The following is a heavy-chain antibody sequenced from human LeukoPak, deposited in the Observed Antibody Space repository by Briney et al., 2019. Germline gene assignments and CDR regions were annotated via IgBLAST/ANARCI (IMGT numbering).Heavy chain of an antibody. Sequence: GGSLRLSCAASGFTFSSYAMSWVRQAPGKGLEWVSAISGSGGSTYYADSVKGRFTISRDNSKNTLYLRMNSLRAEDTAVYYCAKGGYCSGGSCYPYYFDYWGQGTLVTVSS. CDR3: AKGGYCSGGSCYPYYFDY. CDR1: GFTFSSYA. J-gene: IGHJ4*02. V-gene: IGHV3-23*01. CDR2: ISGSGGST. D-gene: IGHD2-15*01.